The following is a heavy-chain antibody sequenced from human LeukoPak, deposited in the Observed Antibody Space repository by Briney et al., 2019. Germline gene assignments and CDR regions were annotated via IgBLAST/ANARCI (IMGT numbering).Heavy chain of an antibody. CDR2: ISGSGGST. J-gene: IGHJ4*02. CDR1: GFTFRSYA. CDR3: ATYYYDSSGYYFDY. V-gene: IGHV3-23*01. D-gene: IGHD3-22*01. Sequence: GGSLRLSCEVPGFTFRSYAMAWVRQAPGKGLEWVSAISGSGGSTYYADSVKGRFTISRDNSKNTLYLQMNSLRAEDTAVYYCATYYYDSSGYYFDYWGQGTLVTVSS.